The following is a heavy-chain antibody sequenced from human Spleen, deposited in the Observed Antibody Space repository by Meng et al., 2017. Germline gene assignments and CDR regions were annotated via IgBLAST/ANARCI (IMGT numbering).Heavy chain of an antibody. CDR1: GGSFRAYY. J-gene: IGHJ4*02. CDR3: ARGPTTMAHDFDY. Sequence: HVQLQVSGPGRVKPSETLSLTCVVSGGSFRAYYWSWIRQPPGKGLEWIGEINHSGSTNYNPSLESRATISVDTSQNNLSLKLSSVTAADSAVYYCARGPTTMAHDFDYWGQGTLVTVSS. V-gene: IGHV4-34*01. D-gene: IGHD4-11*01. CDR2: INHSGST.